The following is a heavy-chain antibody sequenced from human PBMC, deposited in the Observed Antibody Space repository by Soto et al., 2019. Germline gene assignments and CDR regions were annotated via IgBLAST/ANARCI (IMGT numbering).Heavy chain of an antibody. V-gene: IGHV1-69*01. Sequence: VELVQSGAEVKKPGSSVKVSCQASADTFRNYAISWVRQAPGQGLEWMGGIIPIFGTANYAQKFQGRVTCSVRLFACTVYLQLSCLRSKDTSLSYWARMWSGSSTNYYLYLGLCGHVPLVTVS. CDR2: IIPIFGTA. D-gene: IGHD2-2*01. J-gene: IGHJ2*01. CDR1: ADTFRNYA. CDR3: ARMWSGSSTNYYLYLGL.